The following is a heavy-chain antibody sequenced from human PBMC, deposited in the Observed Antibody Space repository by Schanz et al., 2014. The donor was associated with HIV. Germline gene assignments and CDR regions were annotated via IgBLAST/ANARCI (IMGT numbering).Heavy chain of an antibody. Sequence: QVQLLESGGGVVQPGRSLRLSCAASGFTFSSYAMHWVRQAPGKGLEWVAIIGYDGTNKYYADSVKGRFTVSRDNSKNTNTLYLQMNSLRAEDTAIYYCARSPDWAGTDAFDIWGQGTMVTVSS. J-gene: IGHJ3*02. D-gene: IGHD6-19*01. V-gene: IGHV3-33*01. CDR1: GFTFSSYA. CDR2: IGYDGTNK. CDR3: ARSPDWAGTDAFDI.